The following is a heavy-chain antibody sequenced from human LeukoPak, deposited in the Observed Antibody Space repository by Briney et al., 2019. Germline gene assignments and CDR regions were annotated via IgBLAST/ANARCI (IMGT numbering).Heavy chain of an antibody. CDR3: ARDFGKVVVTASDRSFQH. Sequence: ASVKVSCKVSGYTLTELSMHWVRQAPGKGLEWMGGFDPEDGETIYAQKFQGRVTMTEDTSTDTAYMELSSLRSEDTAVYYCARDFGKVVVTASDRSFQHWGQGTLVTVSS. J-gene: IGHJ1*01. V-gene: IGHV1-24*01. D-gene: IGHD2-21*02. CDR1: GYTLTELS. CDR2: FDPEDGET.